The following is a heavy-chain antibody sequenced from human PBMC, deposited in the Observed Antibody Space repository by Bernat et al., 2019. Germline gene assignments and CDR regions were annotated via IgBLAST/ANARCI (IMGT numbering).Heavy chain of an antibody. J-gene: IGHJ4*02. CDR3: AKDESSGWGRTEGADY. Sequence: EVQLLESGGGLVQSGGSLRLSCAASGFTFSNYAMSWVRQAPGKGLEWVSAISGGGGSTYYADSVRGRFTISRDNSKNTLYLQMNSLRAEDTAVFYCAKDESSGWGRTEGADYWGQRTLVTVSS. D-gene: IGHD6-19*01. CDR1: GFTFSNYA. CDR2: ISGGGGST. V-gene: IGHV3-23*01.